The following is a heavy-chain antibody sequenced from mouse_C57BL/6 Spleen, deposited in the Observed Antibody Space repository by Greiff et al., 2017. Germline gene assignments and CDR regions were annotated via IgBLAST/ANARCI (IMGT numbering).Heavy chain of an antibody. CDR1: GYAFSSSW. Sequence: QVQLQQSGPELVKPGASVKISCKASGYAFSSSWMNWVKQRPGKGLEWIGRIYPGDGDTNYNGKFKGKATLTADKSSSTAYMQLSSLTAEDSAVYFCARSGYYGSRYWYFDVWGTGTTVTVSS. J-gene: IGHJ1*03. CDR2: IYPGDGDT. D-gene: IGHD1-1*01. CDR3: ARSGYYGSRYWYFDV. V-gene: IGHV1-82*01.